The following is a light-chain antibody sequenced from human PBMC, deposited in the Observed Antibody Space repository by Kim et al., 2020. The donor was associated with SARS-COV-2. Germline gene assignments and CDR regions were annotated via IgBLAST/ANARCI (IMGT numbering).Light chain of an antibody. J-gene: IGKJ2*01. CDR1: QTITSNY. CDR2: GAS. V-gene: IGKV3-20*01. Sequence: EIVLTQSPGTLSLSPGERATRSCRASQTITSNYLAWHQQKPGQAPRLLIYGASTRATGIPDRFSGSGSGTDFTLTISRLEAEDFAVYYCQQYGGSSGTFGRGTKLEI. CDR3: QQYGGSSGT.